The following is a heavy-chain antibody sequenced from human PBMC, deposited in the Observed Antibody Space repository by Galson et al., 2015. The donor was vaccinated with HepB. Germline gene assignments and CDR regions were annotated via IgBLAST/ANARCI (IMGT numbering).Heavy chain of an antibody. CDR1: GFTFSSYG. CDR3: AKVELSGGSGSFQYPDY. Sequence: SLRLSCAASGFTFSSYGMHWVRQAPGKGLEWVAVISDDGSNKYQADSVKGRFTISRDNSKNTLYLQMNSLRAEDTAVYYCAKVELSGGSGSFQYPDYWGQGTQVTVSS. CDR2: ISDDGSNK. J-gene: IGHJ4*02. D-gene: IGHD3-10*01. V-gene: IGHV3-30*18.